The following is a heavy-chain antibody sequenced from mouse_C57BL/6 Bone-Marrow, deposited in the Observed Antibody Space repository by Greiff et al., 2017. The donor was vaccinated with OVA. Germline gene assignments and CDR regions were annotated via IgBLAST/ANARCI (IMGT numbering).Heavy chain of an antibody. Sequence: VQLKESGGGLVKPGGSLKLSCAASGFTFSDYGMHWVRQAPEQGLEWVAYISSGSSTIYYADTVKGRFTISRDNAKNTLFLQMTSLRSEDTAMYYCARRTGVAPYAMDYWGQGTSVTVSS. CDR2: ISSGSSTI. D-gene: IGHD1-1*01. V-gene: IGHV5-17*01. CDR1: GFTFSDYG. J-gene: IGHJ4*01. CDR3: ARRTGVAPYAMDY.